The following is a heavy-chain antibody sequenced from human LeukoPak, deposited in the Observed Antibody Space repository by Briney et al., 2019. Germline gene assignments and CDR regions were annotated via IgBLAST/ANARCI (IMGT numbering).Heavy chain of an antibody. Sequence: GGSLRLSCAASGFTFSSYAMSWVRQAPGKGLEWVSAISGSGGSTYYADSVKGRFTISRDNSKNTLYPQMNSLRAEDTAVYYCAKDGGYYDSSGPGPVDYWGQGTLVTVSS. D-gene: IGHD3-22*01. CDR2: ISGSGGST. CDR1: GFTFSSYA. CDR3: AKDGGYYDSSGPGPVDY. J-gene: IGHJ4*02. V-gene: IGHV3-23*01.